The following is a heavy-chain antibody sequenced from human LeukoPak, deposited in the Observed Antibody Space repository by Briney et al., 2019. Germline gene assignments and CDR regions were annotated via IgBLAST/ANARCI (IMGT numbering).Heavy chain of an antibody. CDR1: RYPFTGHY. V-gene: IGHV1-2*02. CDR2: FNPYSGGT. CDR3: ARDFGFVEHAFDI. D-gene: IGHD1-1*01. Sequence: ASVNVSCTTSRYPFTGHYMHWGRQAPGHRLEGMGWFNPYSGGTHYTQKFQGRVTMTGVTSISTAYMELSRLRSDETAVYYCARDFGFVEHAFDIWGQGTKVTVSS. J-gene: IGHJ3*02.